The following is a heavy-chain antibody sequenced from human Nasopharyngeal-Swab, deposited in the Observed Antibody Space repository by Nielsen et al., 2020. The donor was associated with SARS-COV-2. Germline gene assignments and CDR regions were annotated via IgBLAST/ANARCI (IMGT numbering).Heavy chain of an antibody. CDR3: ARDVNYSSGWYDY. Sequence: GVLKISCAASGFTFSSYSMNWVRQAPGKGLEWVSSISSSSSYIYYADSVKGRFTISRDNAKNSLYLQMNSLRAEDTAVYYCARDVNYSSGWYDYWGQGTLVTVSS. CDR1: GFTFSSYS. D-gene: IGHD6-19*01. CDR2: ISSSSSYI. J-gene: IGHJ4*02. V-gene: IGHV3-21*01.